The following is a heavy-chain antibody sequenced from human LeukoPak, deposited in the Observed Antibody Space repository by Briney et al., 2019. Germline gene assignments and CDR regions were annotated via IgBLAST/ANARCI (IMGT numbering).Heavy chain of an antibody. CDR1: GFIFSSYG. Sequence: PGGSLRLSCAASGFIFSSYGMHWVRQAPGKGLEWVAFIRYDGSNKYYADSVKGRFTISRDNSKNTPYLQMNSLRAEDTAVYYCAKQYVATGDFDYWGQGTLVTVSS. CDR3: AKQYVATGDFDY. V-gene: IGHV3-30*02. J-gene: IGHJ4*02. CDR2: IRYDGSNK. D-gene: IGHD5-12*01.